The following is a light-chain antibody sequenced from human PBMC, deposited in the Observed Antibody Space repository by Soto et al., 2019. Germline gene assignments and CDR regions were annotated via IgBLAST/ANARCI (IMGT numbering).Light chain of an antibody. V-gene: IGLV2-14*03. CDR1: SSDVGVYDF. CDR2: GVS. CDR3: SSYTTSTTRV. Sequence: QSALTQPASVSGSPGQSITISCTGTSSDVGVYDFVSWYQQHPGKAPKLMIYGVSNRPAGVSNRFSGSKSGNTASLTISGLQAEDEADYYCSSYTTSTTRVFGGGTKVTVL. J-gene: IGLJ3*02.